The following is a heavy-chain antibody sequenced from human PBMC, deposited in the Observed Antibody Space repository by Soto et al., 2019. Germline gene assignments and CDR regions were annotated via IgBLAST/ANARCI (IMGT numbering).Heavy chain of an antibody. D-gene: IGHD2-15*01. CDR2: INPNSGST. CDR1: GYTFTGYY. V-gene: IGHV1-2*02. J-gene: IGHJ5*02. Sequence: ASVKVSCKASGYTFTGYYMHWVRQAPGQGLEWMGWINPNSGSTYYADSVKGRFTISRHNSKNTLYLQMNSLRAEDTAVYYCASVDIVTNWFDPWGQGTLVTVSS. CDR3: ASVDIVTNWFDP.